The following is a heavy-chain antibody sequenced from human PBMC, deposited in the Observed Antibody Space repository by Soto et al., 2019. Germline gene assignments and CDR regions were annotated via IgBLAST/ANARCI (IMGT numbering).Heavy chain of an antibody. Sequence: SETLSLTCTVSGGSISSYHWSWIRQSAGKGLEWIGRIYTSGNTHYNPSLKSRVTVSIDTSKNQFFLAVNSVTAADSAVYYCARESGDNWDYEAYWGQGTPVTVSS. V-gene: IGHV4-4*07. CDR3: ARESGDNWDYEAY. J-gene: IGHJ4*02. D-gene: IGHD1-7*01. CDR1: GGSISSYH. CDR2: IYTSGNT.